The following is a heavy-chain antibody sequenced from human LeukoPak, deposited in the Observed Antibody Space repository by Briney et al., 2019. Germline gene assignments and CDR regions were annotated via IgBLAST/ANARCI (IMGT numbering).Heavy chain of an antibody. D-gene: IGHD5-18*01. J-gene: IGHJ4*02. Sequence: SQTLSLTCTVSGGSISSGGYYWSWIRQHPGKGLEWIGYIYYSGSTYYNPSLKSRVTISVDTSKNQFPLKLSSMTAADTAVYYCARDADSYGTGLFDYWGQGTLVTVSS. CDR1: GGSISSGGYY. V-gene: IGHV4-31*03. CDR2: IYYSGST. CDR3: ARDADSYGTGLFDY.